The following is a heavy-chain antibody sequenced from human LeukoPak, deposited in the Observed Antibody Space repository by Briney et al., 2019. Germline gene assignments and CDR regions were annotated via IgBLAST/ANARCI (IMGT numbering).Heavy chain of an antibody. Sequence: GGSLRLSCAASGFTFSSYWMHWVRQAPGKGLVWVSRIDSDGSTTNYADSVKGRFSISRFNAKGTLYLQMNSLRVEDTAVYYCARGTDDIDIWGQGTLVTVSS. V-gene: IGHV3-74*01. CDR3: ARGTDDIDI. D-gene: IGHD3-9*01. CDR2: IDSDGSTT. CDR1: GFTFSSYW. J-gene: IGHJ3*02.